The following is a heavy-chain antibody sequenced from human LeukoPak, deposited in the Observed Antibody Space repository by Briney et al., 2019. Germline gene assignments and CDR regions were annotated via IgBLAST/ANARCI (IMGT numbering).Heavy chain of an antibody. D-gene: IGHD3-22*01. CDR3: ARDLWAYYYDSSGRNDY. V-gene: IGHV3-74*01. J-gene: IGHJ4*02. Sequence: PGGSLRLSCAASGFTFSDYWMHWVRQAPGKGLVWVSRISSDGSRVTYADSVKGRFTISRDNAKNTLYLQMNSLRAEDTAVYYCARDLWAYYYDSSGRNDYWGQGTLVTVSS. CDR1: GFTFSDYW. CDR2: ISSDGSRV.